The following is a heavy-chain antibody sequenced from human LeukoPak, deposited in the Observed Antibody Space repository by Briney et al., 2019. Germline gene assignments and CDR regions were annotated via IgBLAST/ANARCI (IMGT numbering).Heavy chain of an antibody. CDR1: GYTFTSYY. CDR3: ARTYYYGSGSRYYYGMDV. D-gene: IGHD3-10*01. J-gene: IGHJ6*04. Sequence: ASVKVSCKASGYTFTSYYMHWVRHAPAQGLEWMGIINPSGGSTSYAQKFQGRVTMTRDTSTSTVYMELSSLRSEDTAVYYCARTYYYGSGSRYYYGMDVWGKGTTVTVSS. CDR2: INPSGGST. V-gene: IGHV1-46*01.